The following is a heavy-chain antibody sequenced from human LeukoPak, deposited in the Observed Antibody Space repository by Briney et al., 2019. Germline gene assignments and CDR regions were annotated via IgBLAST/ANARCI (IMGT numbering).Heavy chain of an antibody. J-gene: IGHJ4*02. Sequence: GGSLRLSCAASGFTFSSYAMHWVRQAPDKGLEWVAVISYDGSNKNYADSVKGRFTISRDNSKNTLYLQMNSLRAEDTAVYYCARDSLPGIAAAGTFDYWGQGTLVTVSS. CDR2: ISYDGSNK. CDR3: ARDSLPGIAAAGTFDY. D-gene: IGHD6-13*01. V-gene: IGHV3-30*04. CDR1: GFTFSSYA.